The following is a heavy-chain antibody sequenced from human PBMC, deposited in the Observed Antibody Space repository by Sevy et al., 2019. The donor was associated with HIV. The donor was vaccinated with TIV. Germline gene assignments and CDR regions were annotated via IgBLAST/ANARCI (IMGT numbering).Heavy chain of an antibody. D-gene: IGHD1-26*01. V-gene: IGHV3-23*01. CDR2: INGRGGSA. CDR3: ARPTPRIAPSSAAFFDS. J-gene: IGHJ4*02. Sequence: GGSLRLSCAASGFTFSSFAMSWVRHIPGKGLEWVSTINGRGGSAYYADSVKGRFTLSRDNSNNTVFLQMNRLRDEDTAVYYCARPTPRIAPSSAAFFDSWGQGTLVTVSS. CDR1: GFTFSSFA.